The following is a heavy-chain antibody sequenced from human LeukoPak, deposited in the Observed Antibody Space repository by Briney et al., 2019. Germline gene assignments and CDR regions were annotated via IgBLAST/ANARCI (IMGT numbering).Heavy chain of an antibody. CDR3: ARDALDSSGWFYHGMDV. V-gene: IGHV4-4*07. J-gene: IGHJ6*02. CDR2: FYTGGST. Sequence: SETLSLTCTVSGXSISSYYGNWIRQSAGRGLEWIGRFYTGGSTNYNPSLKSRVTMSVDTSKNQFSLKSTSVIAADTAVYYCARDALDSSGWFYHGMDVWGQGTTVTVSS. CDR1: GXSISSYY. D-gene: IGHD6-19*01.